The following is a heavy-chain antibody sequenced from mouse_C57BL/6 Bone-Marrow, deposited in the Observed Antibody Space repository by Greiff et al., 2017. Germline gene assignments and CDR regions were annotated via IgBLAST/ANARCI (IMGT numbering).Heavy chain of an antibody. CDR2: INPYNGGT. CDR1: GYTFTDYY. Sequence: EVQLQLSGPVLVKPGASVKMSCKASGYTFTDYYMNWVKQSHGKSLEWIGVINPYNGGTSYNQKFKGKATLTVDKSSSTAYMELNSLTSEDSAVYYCARADGSFAYWGQGTLVTVSA. D-gene: IGHD1-1*01. V-gene: IGHV1-19*01. CDR3: ARADGSFAY. J-gene: IGHJ3*01.